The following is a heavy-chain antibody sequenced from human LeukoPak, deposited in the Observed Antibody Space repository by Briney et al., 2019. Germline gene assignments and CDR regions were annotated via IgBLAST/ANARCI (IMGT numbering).Heavy chain of an antibody. J-gene: IGHJ5*02. V-gene: IGHV1-18*04. CDR2: ISAYNGNT. CDR3: ARGVVRGVRTSWFDP. Sequence: GASVKVSCKASGYTFTGYYMHWVRQAPGQGLEWMGWISAYNGNTNYAQKLQGRVTMTTDTSTSTAYMELRSLRSDDTAVYYCARGVVRGVRTSWFDPWGQGTLVTVSS. D-gene: IGHD3-16*01. CDR1: GYTFTGYY.